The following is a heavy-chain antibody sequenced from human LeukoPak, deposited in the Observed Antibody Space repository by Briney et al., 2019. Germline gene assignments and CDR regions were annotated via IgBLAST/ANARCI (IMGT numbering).Heavy chain of an antibody. D-gene: IGHD5-18*01. V-gene: IGHV4-39*07. J-gene: IGHJ3*02. CDR1: GGSISSSSYY. Sequence: SETLSLTCTVSGGSISSSSYYWGWIRQPPGKTLEWIGSIYSSGSTFYNPSLKSRVIIMIDTPKNHFSLTLSSVTAADTAVYYCARSDGYGLVGIWGQGSMVTVSS. CDR3: ARSDGYGLVGI. CDR2: IYSSGST.